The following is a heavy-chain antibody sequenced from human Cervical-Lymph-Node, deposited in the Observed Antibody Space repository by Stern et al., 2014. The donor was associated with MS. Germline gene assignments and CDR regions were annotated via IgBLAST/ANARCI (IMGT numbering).Heavy chain of an antibody. V-gene: IGHV1-3*01. CDR2: INAGNGNT. Sequence: QVQLVQSGAEVKKPGASVKVSCKASGYTFTSYAMHWVRQAPGQRLEWMGWINAGNGNTKYSQKFQGRVTITRDTSASTAYMELSSLRSEDTAVYYCARDRSTMIVVAPGYGGQGTLVTVSS. D-gene: IGHD3-22*01. J-gene: IGHJ4*02. CDR1: GYTFTSYA. CDR3: ARDRSTMIVVAPGY.